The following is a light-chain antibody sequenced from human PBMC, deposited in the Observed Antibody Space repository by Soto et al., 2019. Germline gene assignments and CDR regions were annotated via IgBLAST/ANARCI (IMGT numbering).Light chain of an antibody. J-gene: IGKJ3*01. CDR2: GAS. Sequence: DIVLTQTPATLSGCPGERATLSSRASQSVRSNLAWYQQKPGQAPRLLIYGASSRATGIPARFSGSGFETEFTLTISSLQSEDFAVYYCQQYETWPPRFTFGPGTKVDIK. V-gene: IGKV3-15*01. CDR1: QSVRSN. CDR3: QQYETWPPRFT.